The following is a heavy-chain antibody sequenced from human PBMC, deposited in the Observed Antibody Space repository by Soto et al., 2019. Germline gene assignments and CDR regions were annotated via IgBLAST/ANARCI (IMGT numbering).Heavy chain of an antibody. CDR3: ARHGALTPEFRFDY. D-gene: IGHD3-10*01. J-gene: IGHJ4*02. CDR2: IYYSGGT. CDR1: GGSIRSYF. Sequence: SETLSLTCTVSGGSIRSYFWSWIRQPPGKGLEWIGYIYYSGGTNYNASLKSRVTISVDTSKNQFSLKLSSVTAADTAVYYCARHGALTPEFRFDYWGQGALVTVSS. V-gene: IGHV4-59*08.